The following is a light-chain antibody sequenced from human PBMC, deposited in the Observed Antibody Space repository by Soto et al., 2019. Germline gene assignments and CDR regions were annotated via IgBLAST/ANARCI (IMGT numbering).Light chain of an antibody. CDR3: SSYTSSSTRV. V-gene: IGLV2-14*01. Sequence: QSALTQPASVSGSPGQSITISCTGTSSDVGGYNYVSWYQQHPGKAPKLMIYEVSNRPSGVSNRFSGSKSGNTASLTISGLQAEDEAEYYCSSYTSSSTRVFGGGTKL. CDR2: EVS. CDR1: SSDVGGYNY. J-gene: IGLJ3*02.